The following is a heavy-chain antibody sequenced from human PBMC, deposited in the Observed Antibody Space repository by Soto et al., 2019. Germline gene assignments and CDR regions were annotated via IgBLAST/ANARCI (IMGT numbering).Heavy chain of an antibody. D-gene: IGHD3-3*01. CDR3: AGHPNDFWSGYFRRGWFDP. CDR1: GYTFTGYY. Sequence: ASVKVSCKASGYTFTGYYMHWVRQAPGQGLEWMGWINPNSGGTNYAQKLQGRVTMTTDTSTSTAYMELRSLRSDDTAVYYCAGHPNDFWSGYFRRGWFDPWGQGTLVTVSS. J-gene: IGHJ5*02. V-gene: IGHV1-2*02. CDR2: INPNSGGT.